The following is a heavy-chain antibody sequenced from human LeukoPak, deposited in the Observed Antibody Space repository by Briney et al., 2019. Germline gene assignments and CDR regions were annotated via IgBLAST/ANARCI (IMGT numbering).Heavy chain of an antibody. CDR2: ISGSGGST. D-gene: IGHD3-3*01. J-gene: IGHJ3*02. CDR3: AKLDTIFGGLSLDVWSDAFDI. Sequence: GGSLRLSCAASGFTFSSYAMSWVRQAPGKGLEWVSAISGSGGSTYYADSVKGRFTISSDNSKNTLYLQMNSLRAEDTAVYYCAKLDTIFGGLSLDVWSDAFDIWGQGTMVTVSS. CDR1: GFTFSSYA. V-gene: IGHV3-23*01.